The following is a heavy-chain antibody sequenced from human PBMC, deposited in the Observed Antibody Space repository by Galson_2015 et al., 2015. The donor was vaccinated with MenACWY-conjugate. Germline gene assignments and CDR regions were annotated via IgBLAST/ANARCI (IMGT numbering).Heavy chain of an antibody. D-gene: IGHD6-19*01. CDR1: GYTFTRSA. CDR2: INTKTGNP. Sequence: SVQVSCKASGYTFTRSAMNWVRQAPGQGLEWMGWINTKTGNPTYAQGFTGRFVFSLDTSVSAAYLQISSLQAEDTAVYYCARTLAVTGSTINWFDPWGQGTLGTVSS. CDR3: ARTLAVTGSTINWFDP. V-gene: IGHV7-4-1*02. J-gene: IGHJ5*02.